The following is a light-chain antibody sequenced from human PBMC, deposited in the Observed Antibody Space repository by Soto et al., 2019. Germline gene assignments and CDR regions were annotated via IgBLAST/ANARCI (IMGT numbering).Light chain of an antibody. CDR1: QSLLKTDGFQY. V-gene: IGKV2-28*01. CDR2: VAS. Sequence: VLTQSPISLSVTPGEPASISCSSSQSLLKTDGFQYLDWYLQKPGQSPQLLIFVASNRASGVPDRFSGSGSGTDFTLRFSRVEAEDVGVYYCRQALQTPTFGQGARLEI. J-gene: IGKJ5*01. CDR3: RQALQTPT.